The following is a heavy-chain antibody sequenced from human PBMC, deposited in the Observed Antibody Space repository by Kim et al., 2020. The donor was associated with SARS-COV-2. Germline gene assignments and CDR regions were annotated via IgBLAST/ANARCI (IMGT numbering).Heavy chain of an antibody. J-gene: IGHJ4*02. V-gene: IGHV5-51*01. D-gene: IGHD6-19*01. CDR2: DT. CDR3: ARRSGSGWYF. Sequence: DTRYSPSFQGQVTISADKSISTAYLQWSSLKASDTAMYYCARRSGSGWYFWGQGTLVTVSS.